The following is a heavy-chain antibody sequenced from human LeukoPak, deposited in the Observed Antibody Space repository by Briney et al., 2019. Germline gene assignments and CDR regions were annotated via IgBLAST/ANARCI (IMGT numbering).Heavy chain of an antibody. CDR1: GYRFTSYW. CDR2: IYPGDSDI. V-gene: IGHV5-51*01. Sequence: PGESLKISCKGSGYRFTSYWIGWVRPMPGKGLEWMGIIYPGDSDIRYSPSFQGQVTISADKSISTAYLQWSSLKASDTAMYYCARHHEYCSGGSCYGVWFDPWGQGTLVTVSS. D-gene: IGHD2-15*01. CDR3: ARHHEYCSGGSCYGVWFDP. J-gene: IGHJ5*02.